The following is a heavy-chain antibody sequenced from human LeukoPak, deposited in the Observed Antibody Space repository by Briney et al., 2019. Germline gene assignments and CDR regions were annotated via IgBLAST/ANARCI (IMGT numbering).Heavy chain of an antibody. D-gene: IGHD2-21*02. CDR1: GFTFSTYA. CDR3: AKARGFAVVTAIDS. Sequence: GGSLRLSCAASGFTFSTYAMNWVRQAPGKGLEWVSVISVRGDGTLYADSVKGRFSISRDTSKSTLSLQMNGLRAEDTAVYYCAKARGFAVVTAIDSWGQGTLVTVSS. J-gene: IGHJ4*02. V-gene: IGHV3-23*01. CDR2: ISVRGDGT.